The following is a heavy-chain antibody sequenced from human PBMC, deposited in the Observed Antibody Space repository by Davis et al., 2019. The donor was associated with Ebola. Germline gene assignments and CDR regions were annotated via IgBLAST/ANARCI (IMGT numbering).Heavy chain of an antibody. Sequence: GGSLRLSCAASGFTFSSYAMSWVRQAPGKGLEWVSAISGSGGSTYYADSVKGRFTISRDNSKNTLYLQMNSLRAEDTAVYYCAKLLLWFGELLRHFDYWGQGTLVTVSS. CDR1: GFTFSSYA. CDR2: ISGSGGST. CDR3: AKLLLWFGELLRHFDY. J-gene: IGHJ4*02. D-gene: IGHD3-10*01. V-gene: IGHV3-23*01.